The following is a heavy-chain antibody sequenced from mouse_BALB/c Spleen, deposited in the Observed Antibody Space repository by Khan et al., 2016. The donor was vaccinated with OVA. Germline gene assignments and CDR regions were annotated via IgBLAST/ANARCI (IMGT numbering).Heavy chain of an antibody. D-gene: IGHD2-14*01. CDR1: GDSISSGY. CDR2: MISSGYT. V-gene: IGHV3-8*02. J-gene: IGHJ3*01. CDR3: ARSTYRYAFAY. Sequence: EVQLQESGPSLVQPSQTLSLTCSVTGDSISSGYWSWIRKFPGNKLEYMGYMISSGYTYYNPSLKSRISITRHTSKNQYYLLLNSVTTEDTATYYCARSTYRYAFAYWGQGTLVTVSA.